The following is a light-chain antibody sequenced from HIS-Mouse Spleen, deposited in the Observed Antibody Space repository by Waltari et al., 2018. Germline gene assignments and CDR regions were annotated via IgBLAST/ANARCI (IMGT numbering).Light chain of an antibody. CDR1: QGISSY. J-gene: IGKJ1*01. V-gene: IGKV1-9*01. CDR3: QQLNSYPPT. CDR2: AAS. Sequence: DIQVTQSTSFLAASVGDRLTITCRASQGISSYLAWYQQKPGKAPKLLIYAASTLQSGVPSRFSGSGSGTEFTLTISSLQPEDFATYYCQQLNSYPPTFGQGTKVEIK.